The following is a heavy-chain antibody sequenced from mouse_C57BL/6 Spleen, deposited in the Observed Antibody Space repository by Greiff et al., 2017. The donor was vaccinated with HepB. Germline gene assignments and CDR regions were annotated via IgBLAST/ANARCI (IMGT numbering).Heavy chain of an antibody. D-gene: IGHD1-1*01. CDR3: ARPTTVVASGYFDY. CDR2: IYPGDGDT. V-gene: IGHV1-82*01. Sequence: VQLQQSGPELVKPGASVKISCTASGYAFSSSWMNWVKQRPGKGLEWIGRIYPGDGDTNYNGKFKGKATLTADKSSSTAYMQLSSLTSEDSAVYFCARPTTVVASGYFDYWGQGTTLTVSS. J-gene: IGHJ2*01. CDR1: GYAFSSSW.